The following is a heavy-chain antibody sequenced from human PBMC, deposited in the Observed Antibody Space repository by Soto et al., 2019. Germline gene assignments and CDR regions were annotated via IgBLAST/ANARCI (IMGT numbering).Heavy chain of an antibody. CDR3: VRGMNPLF. V-gene: IGHV3-21*01. J-gene: IGHJ4*01. CDR2: ISISSNDR. CDR1: GFTLRTYT. Sequence: GGSLRLSCAASGFTLRTYTMNWVRQAPGKGLEWVSSISISSNDRYYADSVRGRFTISRDNAKNALYLQMNSLRADDTAVYFCVRGMNPLFGGQGTLVTVSS.